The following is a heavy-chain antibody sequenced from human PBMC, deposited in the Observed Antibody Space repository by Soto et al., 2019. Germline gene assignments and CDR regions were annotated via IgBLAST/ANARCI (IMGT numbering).Heavy chain of an antibody. D-gene: IGHD3-22*01. J-gene: IGHJ3*02. CDR1: GGSISSSSYY. CDR2: IYYSGST. Sequence: QLQLQESGPGLVKPSETLSLTCTVSGGSISSSSYYWGWIRQPPGKGLEWIGSIYYSGSTYYNPSLKSRVTISVDTSKNQFSLKLSSVTAADTAVYYCARPYYYDSSGLFDIWGQGTMVTVSS. V-gene: IGHV4-39*01. CDR3: ARPYYYDSSGLFDI.